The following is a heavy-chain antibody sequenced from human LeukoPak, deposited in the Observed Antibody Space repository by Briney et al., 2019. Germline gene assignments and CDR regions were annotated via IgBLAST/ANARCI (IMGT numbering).Heavy chain of an antibody. J-gene: IGHJ4*02. V-gene: IGHV1-3*03. CDR1: GYTFTSYT. CDR3: ARSPSGEQWLARHLDY. Sequence: ASVKVSCKASGYTFTSYTIHWVRQAPGQRLEWMGWINAGNGNTKYSQEFQDRVTITRDTSASTAYMELSSLRSEDMAVYYCARSPSGEQWLARHLDYWGQGTLVTVSS. D-gene: IGHD6-19*01. CDR2: INAGNGNT.